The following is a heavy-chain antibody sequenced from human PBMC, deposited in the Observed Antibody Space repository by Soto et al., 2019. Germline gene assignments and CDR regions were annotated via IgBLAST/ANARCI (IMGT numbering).Heavy chain of an antibody. V-gene: IGHV4-31*03. J-gene: IGHJ4*02. Sequence: SETLSLTCTVSGGSISSGGYYWSWIRQHPGKGLEWIGYIYYSGSTYYNPSLKSRVTISVDTSKNQFSLKLSSVTATDTATYYCAAVRVVTTGPEGIFDYWGQGTLVTVSS. CDR1: GGSISSGGYY. CDR3: AAVRVVTTGPEGIFDY. D-gene: IGHD2-21*02. CDR2: IYYSGST.